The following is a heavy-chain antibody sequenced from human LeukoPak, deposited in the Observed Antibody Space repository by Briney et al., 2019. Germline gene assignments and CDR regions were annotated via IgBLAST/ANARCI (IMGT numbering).Heavy chain of an antibody. CDR2: IYHSGST. Sequence: PSETLSLTCAVSGGSISSGGYSWSWIRQPPGKGLEWIGYIYHSGSTYYNPSLKSRVTISVDRSKNQFSLKLSSVTAADTAVYYCARDVAYYYGSGTWFDPWGQGTLVTVSS. V-gene: IGHV4-30-2*01. CDR1: GGSISSGGYS. CDR3: ARDVAYYYGSGTWFDP. J-gene: IGHJ5*02. D-gene: IGHD3-10*01.